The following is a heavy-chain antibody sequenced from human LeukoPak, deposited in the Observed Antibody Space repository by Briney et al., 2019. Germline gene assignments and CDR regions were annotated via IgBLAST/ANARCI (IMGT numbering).Heavy chain of an antibody. CDR2: ISYDGSNK. CDR1: GFTFSSYG. Sequence: GGSLRLSCAASGFTFSSYGMHWVRQAPGKGLEWVAVISYDGSNKYYADSVKGRFTITRDNSKNTLYLQMNSLRAEDTAVYYCAKDRMVATNYFDYWGQGTMVTVSS. D-gene: IGHD5-12*01. V-gene: IGHV3-30*18. CDR3: AKDRMVATNYFDY. J-gene: IGHJ4*02.